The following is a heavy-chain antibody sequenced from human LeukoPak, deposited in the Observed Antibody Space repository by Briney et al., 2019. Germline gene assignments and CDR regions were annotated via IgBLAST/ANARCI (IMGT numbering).Heavy chain of an antibody. J-gene: IGHJ4*02. CDR1: GYTFTSYD. Sequence: ASVKVSCKASGYTFTSYDINWVRQATGQGLEWMGRMNPNSGNTGYAQKFQGRVTMTRNTSISTAYMELSSLRSEDTAVYYCARGPYYYGSGSYYGTHDYWGQGTLVTVSS. D-gene: IGHD3-10*01. CDR2: MNPNSGNT. V-gene: IGHV1-8*01. CDR3: ARGPYYYGSGSYYGTHDY.